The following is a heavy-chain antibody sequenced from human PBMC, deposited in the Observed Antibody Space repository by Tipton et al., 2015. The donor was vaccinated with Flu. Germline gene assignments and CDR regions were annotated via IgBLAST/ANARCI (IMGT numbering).Heavy chain of an antibody. CDR2: INYSGST. CDR3: ARRKTVATRLTYFDY. J-gene: IGHJ4*02. V-gene: IGHV4-59*08. Sequence: TLSLTCTVSGGSITSYYWSWIRQPPGEGLEWIGYINYSGSTNYNPSLKSRVTISVDTSKNQFSLKLSSVTAADTAVYYCARRKTVATRLTYFDYWGQGTLVTVSS. CDR1: GGSITSYY. D-gene: IGHD4-17*01.